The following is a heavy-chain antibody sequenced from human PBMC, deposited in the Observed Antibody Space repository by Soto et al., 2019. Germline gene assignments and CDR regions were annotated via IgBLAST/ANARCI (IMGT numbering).Heavy chain of an antibody. J-gene: IGHJ4*02. D-gene: IGHD2-2*01. CDR3: ARDQDVVVPAAMFDY. CDR1: GFTFSDYY. CDR2: ISSSSSYT. Sequence: QVQLVESGGGLVKPGGSLRLSCAASGFTFSDYYMSWIRQAPGKGLEWVSFISSSSSYTNYADSVKGRFTISGDNANNALYMQMNSLRAEDTAVYYCARDQDVVVPAAMFDYWGQGTLVTVSS. V-gene: IGHV3-11*05.